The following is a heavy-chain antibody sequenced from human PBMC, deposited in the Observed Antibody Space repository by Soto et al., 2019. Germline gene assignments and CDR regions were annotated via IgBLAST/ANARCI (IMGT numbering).Heavy chain of an antibody. CDR1: GYTFTSYG. CDR3: ARDYTIFGVVNYYYGMDV. D-gene: IGHD3-3*01. V-gene: IGHV1-18*01. Sequence: ASVKVSCKASGYTFTSYGISWVRQAPGQGLEWMGWISAYNGNTNYAQKLQGRVTMTTDKSTSTAYMELRSLRSDDTAVYYCARDYTIFGVVNYYYGMDVWGQGTTVTVSS. CDR2: ISAYNGNT. J-gene: IGHJ6*02.